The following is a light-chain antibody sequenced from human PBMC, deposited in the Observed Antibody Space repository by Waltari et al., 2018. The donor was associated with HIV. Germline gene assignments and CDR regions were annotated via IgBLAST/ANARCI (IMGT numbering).Light chain of an antibody. CDR1: SSNIGTNY. J-gene: IGLJ2*01. V-gene: IGLV1-47*01. Sequence: QSVLTQPPSASGTPGQRVTISCSGSSSNIGTNYVYWYQQLPGTAPKLLTYRNKQRPSGVRDRFSGSKSGTSASLAISGLRSDDEADYYCAAWDDSLSGVVFGGGTKLTVL. CDR2: RNK. CDR3: AAWDDSLSGVV.